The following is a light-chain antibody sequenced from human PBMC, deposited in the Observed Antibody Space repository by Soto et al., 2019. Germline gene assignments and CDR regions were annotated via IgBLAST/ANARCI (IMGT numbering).Light chain of an antibody. J-gene: IGKJ4*01. V-gene: IGKV3-15*01. Sequence: EFMMTQFPATPSVSTGETATLSCRASQRLTSYLAWYQQKPDQAPRLLIYGISTRATDIPARFSVSGSGTEFTLTISSLQSEDFAVYYCQQYNNWPLTYGGGTKVDIK. CDR2: GIS. CDR1: QRLTSY. CDR3: QQYNNWPLT.